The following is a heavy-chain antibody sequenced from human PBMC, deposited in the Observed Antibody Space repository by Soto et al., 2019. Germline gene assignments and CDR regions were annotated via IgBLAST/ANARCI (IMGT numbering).Heavy chain of an antibody. CDR2: MYSGGGT. CDR3: ARDPGVNWA. V-gene: IGHV3-66*01. CDR1: GFTVSNNY. D-gene: IGHD2-8*01. J-gene: IGHJ6*04. Sequence: PGGSLRLSYVASGFTVSNNYMTWVRQAPGKGLEWVSNMYSGGGTYYTGSVKGRFTISRDSSTNTLYLQMDNVRAEDTAVYYCARDPGVNWAWGKGTTVTVSS.